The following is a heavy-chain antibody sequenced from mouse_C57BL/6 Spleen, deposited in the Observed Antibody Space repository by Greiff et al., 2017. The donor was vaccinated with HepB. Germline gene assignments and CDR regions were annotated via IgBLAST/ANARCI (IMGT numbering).Heavy chain of an antibody. Sequence: EVMLVESGGGLVKPGGSLKLSCAASGFTFSSYTMSWVRQTPEKRLEWVATISGGGGNTYYPDSVKGRFTISRDNAKNTLYLQMSSLRSEDTALYYCAITTVVDYYAMDYWGQGTSVTVSS. D-gene: IGHD1-1*01. CDR3: AITTVVDYYAMDY. J-gene: IGHJ4*01. V-gene: IGHV5-9*01. CDR2: ISGGGGNT. CDR1: GFTFSSYT.